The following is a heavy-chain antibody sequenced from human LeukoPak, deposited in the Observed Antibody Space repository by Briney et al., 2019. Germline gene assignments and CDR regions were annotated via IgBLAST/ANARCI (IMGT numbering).Heavy chain of an antibody. D-gene: IGHD5-12*01. J-gene: IGHJ4*02. CDR3: AKVISSYSSFDSY. Sequence: GSLRLSCAASGITFNNFGMRWVRQAPGKGLEWVSSISNGGDHKFYADSVRGRFTISRDNSKNTLYLQMDSLRAEDTAVYYCAKVISSYSSFDSYWGQGTLVTVSS. V-gene: IGHV3-23*01. CDR1: GITFNNFG. CDR2: ISNGGDHK.